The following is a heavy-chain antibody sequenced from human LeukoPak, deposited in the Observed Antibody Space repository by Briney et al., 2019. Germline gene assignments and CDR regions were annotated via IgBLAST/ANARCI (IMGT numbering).Heavy chain of an antibody. V-gene: IGHV3-23*01. J-gene: IGHJ4*02. CDR2: ISSSEGSP. CDR3: VKDQYSSSSSDPAGLDFDY. CDR1: GFTFRSYA. D-gene: IGHD6-6*01. Sequence: PGGSLRLSCAASGFTFRSYAMSWVRQAPGRGLEWVSGISSSEGSPFYADSVKGRFTISRDNSKNTLYLQINSLRAEDTAVYYCVKDQYSSSSSDPAGLDFDYWGQGTQVTVSS.